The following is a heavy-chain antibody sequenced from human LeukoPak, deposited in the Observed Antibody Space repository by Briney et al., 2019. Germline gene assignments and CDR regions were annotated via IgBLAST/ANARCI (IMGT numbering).Heavy chain of an antibody. J-gene: IGHJ4*02. CDR1: GGSISSGGYS. CDR3: ASVDTAMGYFDY. V-gene: IGHV4-30-2*01. D-gene: IGHD5-18*01. Sequence: SSETLPLTCAVSGGSISSGGYSWSWIRQPPGKGLEWIGYIYHSGSTYYNPSLKSRVTISVDRSKNQFSLKLSSVTAADTAVYYCASVDTAMGYFDYWGQGTLVTVSS. CDR2: IYHSGST.